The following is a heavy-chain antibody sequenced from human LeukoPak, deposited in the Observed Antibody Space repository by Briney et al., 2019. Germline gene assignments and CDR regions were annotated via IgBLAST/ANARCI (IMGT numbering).Heavy chain of an antibody. CDR3: ARDPHRGTDRWFDP. Sequence: PGGSLRLSCAASGFTFSSYAMSWVRQAPGKGLEWVSAISGSGGSTYYADSVKGRFTISRDNSKNTLYLQMNSLRAEDTAVYYCARDPHRGTDRWFDPWGQGTLVTVSP. J-gene: IGHJ5*02. V-gene: IGHV3-23*01. CDR1: GFTFSSYA. CDR2: ISGSGGST. D-gene: IGHD1-1*01.